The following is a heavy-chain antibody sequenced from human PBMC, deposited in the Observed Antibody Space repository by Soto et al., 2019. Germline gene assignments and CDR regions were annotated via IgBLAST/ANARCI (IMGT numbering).Heavy chain of an antibody. D-gene: IGHD2-2*01. CDR2: ITGSGGTI. J-gene: IGHJ4*02. CDR1: GFTFSDHY. V-gene: IGHV3-11*01. Sequence: GGSLRLSCAASGFTFSDHYMTWIRQAPGMGLEWVAYITGSGGTIYYADLVKGRFTISRDNAKSSLYLQMNSLRAEDTAVYYCAKENRRYCSGASCFADYWGQGTLVTVSS. CDR3: AKENRRYCSGASCFADY.